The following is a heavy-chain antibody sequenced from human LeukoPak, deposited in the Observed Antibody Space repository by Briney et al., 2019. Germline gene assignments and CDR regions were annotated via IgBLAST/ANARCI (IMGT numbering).Heavy chain of an antibody. D-gene: IGHD1-26*01. Sequence: SETLSLTCAVYGESLSGYYWSWIRQPPGKGLEWIGEINHSGSSNYNPSLKGRVTILVDTSKNQFSLNLSSVTAADTAVYYCARAPRGSYDYWGQGTQVTVSS. J-gene: IGHJ4*02. CDR3: ARAPRGSYDY. CDR1: GESLSGYY. CDR2: INHSGSS. V-gene: IGHV4-34*01.